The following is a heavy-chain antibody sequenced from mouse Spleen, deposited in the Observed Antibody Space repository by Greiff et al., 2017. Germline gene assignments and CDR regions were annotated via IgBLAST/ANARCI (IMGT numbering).Heavy chain of an antibody. CDR3: ASGTTVPFAY. CDR1: GYTFTSYW. Sequence: VQLQQPGAELVMPGASVKLSCKASGYTFTSYWMHWVKQRPGQGLEWIGEIDPSDSYTNYNQKFKGKATLTVDKSSSTAYMQLSSLTSEDSAVYYCASGTTVPFAYWGQGTLVTVSA. CDR2: IDPSDSYT. D-gene: IGHD1-1*01. J-gene: IGHJ3*01. V-gene: IGHV1-69*01.